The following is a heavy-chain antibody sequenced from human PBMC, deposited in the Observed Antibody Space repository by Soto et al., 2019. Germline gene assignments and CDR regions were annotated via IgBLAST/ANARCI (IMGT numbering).Heavy chain of an antibody. CDR3: ARGRYGDY. Sequence: QVHLVQSGAEVKKPGASVKVSCKASGYTFTSYGITWVRQAPGQGLEWMGWISAHNGNTDYAQKLQGRVIVTRDTSTSTAYMXLRXXXXXXXXVYYCARGRYGDYWGQGALVTVSS. CDR2: ISAHNGNT. CDR1: GYTFTSYG. J-gene: IGHJ4*02. D-gene: IGHD1-1*01. V-gene: IGHV1-18*01.